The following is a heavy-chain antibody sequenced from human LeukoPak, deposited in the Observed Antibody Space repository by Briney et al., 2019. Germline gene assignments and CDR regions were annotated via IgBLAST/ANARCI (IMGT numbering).Heavy chain of an antibody. D-gene: IGHD6-13*01. V-gene: IGHV3-30*18. CDR2: ISYDGSNK. Sequence: QSGGSLRPSCAASGFTFSSYGMHWVRQAPGKGLEWVAVISYDGSNKYYADSVKGRFTISRDNSKNTLYLQMNSLRAEDTAVYYCAKDLIAGSGESDYWGQGTLVTVSS. CDR1: GFTFSSYG. CDR3: AKDLIAGSGESDY. J-gene: IGHJ4*02.